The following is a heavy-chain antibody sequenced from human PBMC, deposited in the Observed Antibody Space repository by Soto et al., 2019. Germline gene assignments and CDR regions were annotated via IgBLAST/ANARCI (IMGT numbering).Heavy chain of an antibody. CDR2: ISSSGSYM. D-gene: IGHD3-22*01. CDR1: GFTFSSYS. Sequence: GGSLRLSCAASGFTFSSYSMNWVRQVPGKGLEWVSSISSSGSYMYYADSVKGRFTISRDNAKNSLYLQMNSLRAEDTAVYYCARGGDITMIVPGPDFDYWGQGT. V-gene: IGHV3-21*01. J-gene: IGHJ4*02. CDR3: ARGGDITMIVPGPDFDY.